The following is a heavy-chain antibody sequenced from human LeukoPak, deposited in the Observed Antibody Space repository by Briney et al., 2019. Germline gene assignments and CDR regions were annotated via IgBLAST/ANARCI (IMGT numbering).Heavy chain of an antibody. J-gene: IGHJ4*02. D-gene: IGHD3-22*01. CDR3: ARGGYYDSSGLH. CDR2: ITSSSSYI. CDR1: GFTFSSYS. V-gene: IGHV3-21*01. Sequence: GGSLRLSCAASGFTFSSYSMNWVRQAPGKGLEWVSSITSSSSYIYYADSVKGRFTISRDNAKNSLYLQVNSLRAEDTAVYYCARGGYYDSSGLHWGQGTLVTVSS.